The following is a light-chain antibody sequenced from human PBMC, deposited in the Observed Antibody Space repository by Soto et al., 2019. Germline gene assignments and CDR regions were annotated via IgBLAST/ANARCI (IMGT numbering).Light chain of an antibody. J-gene: IGKJ3*01. CDR1: QSIGRN. CDR2: GAS. Sequence: EIVMTQSSATLSVSPGERATLSCRASQSIGRNLAWYQHKPGQAPRLLIYGASTRAAAVPDRFTGSGSGTDFALTISRLEPEDFGVYYCQQYGDSPLTSGPGTKVDIK. CDR3: QQYGDSPLT. V-gene: IGKV3D-15*02.